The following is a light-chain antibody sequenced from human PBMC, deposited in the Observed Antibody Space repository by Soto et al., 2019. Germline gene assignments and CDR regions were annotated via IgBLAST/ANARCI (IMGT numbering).Light chain of an antibody. V-gene: IGKV3-11*01. CDR2: DAS. CDR1: QSVSSY. CDR3: QQRSNWPLT. Sequence: EIVLTQSPATLSLSPGERATLSCRASQSVSSYLAWYQQQPGQAPRLLIYDASNRATDIPARFSGSRSGTDFTLTISSLEPEDFAVYYCQQRSNWPLTFGGGTKVEIK. J-gene: IGKJ4*01.